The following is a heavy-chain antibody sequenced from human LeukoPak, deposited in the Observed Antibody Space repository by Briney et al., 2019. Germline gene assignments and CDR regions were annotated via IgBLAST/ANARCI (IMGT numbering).Heavy chain of an antibody. Sequence: PSETLSLTCAVYGGSFSNYYWSWIRQPPGKGLEWIGEINDSGRINYNPSLMSRVTVSVDTSKNRFSLRLTSVTATDTAVYYCARRWNYGRNYYIDVWGNGATVSVSS. J-gene: IGHJ6*03. D-gene: IGHD1-7*01. V-gene: IGHV4-34*01. CDR3: ARRWNYGRNYYIDV. CDR2: INDSGRI. CDR1: GGSFSNYY.